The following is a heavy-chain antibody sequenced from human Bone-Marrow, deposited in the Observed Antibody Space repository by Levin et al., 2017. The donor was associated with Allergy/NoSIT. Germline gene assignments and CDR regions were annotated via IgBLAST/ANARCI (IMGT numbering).Heavy chain of an antibody. CDR3: ARSFTRGSWYFDF. D-gene: IGHD3-10*01. CDR2: VYFSGST. Sequence: ESLKISCNVSGASISSYYWSWIRQPAGKGLDWVGRVYFSGSTVYNPSLNSRVTMSVDTSKSQFSLKLSSVTAADTAVYYCARSFTRGSWYFDFWGPGILVTVSP. V-gene: IGHV4-4*07. J-gene: IGHJ4*02. CDR1: GASISSYY.